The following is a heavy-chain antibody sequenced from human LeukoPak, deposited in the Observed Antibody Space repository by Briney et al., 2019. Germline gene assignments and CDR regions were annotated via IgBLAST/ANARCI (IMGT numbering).Heavy chain of an antibody. CDR3: ARGDYGDYAIDY. D-gene: IGHD4-17*01. CDR1: GYTFTSYG. J-gene: IGHJ4*02. CDR2: ISAYNGDR. V-gene: IGHV1-18*01. Sequence: ASVKVCCKASGYTFTSYGISWVRPAPGQGLEWMGWISAYNGDRNYAQKLQGRVTMTTDTSTSTAYIELSSVRSDDTAVYYCARGDYGDYAIDYWGQGTLVPGSS.